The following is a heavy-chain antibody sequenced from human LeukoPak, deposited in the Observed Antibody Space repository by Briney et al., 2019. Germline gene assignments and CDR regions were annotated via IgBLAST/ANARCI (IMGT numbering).Heavy chain of an antibody. CDR2: IYSGGRT. CDR3: AREADFWSGQFDY. CDR1: GFPVNNNY. Sequence: GGSLRLSCAASGFPVNNNYMNWVRQAPGKGLEGISVIYSGGRTYYADSVEGRLTISRDNSKNTVFLQMNSLRADDTAVYYCAREADFWSGQFDYWGQGTLVTVSS. D-gene: IGHD3-3*01. V-gene: IGHV3-53*05. J-gene: IGHJ4*02.